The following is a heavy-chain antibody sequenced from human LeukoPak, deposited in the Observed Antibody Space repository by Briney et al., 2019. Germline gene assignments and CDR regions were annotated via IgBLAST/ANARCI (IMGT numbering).Heavy chain of an antibody. V-gene: IGHV3-21*01. J-gene: IGHJ4*02. Sequence: PGGSLRLSCAASGFTFSSYRMNWVRQAPGKGLEWVSSISSSSSYIYYADSAKGRFTISRDNAKNSLYLQMNSLRAEDTAVYYCAREPPGAAYWGQGTLVTVSS. CDR1: GFTFSSYR. CDR3: AREPPGAAY. CDR2: ISSSSSYI.